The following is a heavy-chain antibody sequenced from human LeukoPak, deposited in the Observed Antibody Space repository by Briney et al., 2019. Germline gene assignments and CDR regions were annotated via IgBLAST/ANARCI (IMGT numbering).Heavy chain of an antibody. V-gene: IGHV3-74*01. Sequence: GGSLRLSCAASGFTFSSYWMRWVRQAPGKGLVWVSRINSDGSSTSYADSVKGRFTISRDNAKNTLYLQMNSLRAEDTAVYYCARNHYDILTGLLTHGFDPWGQGTLVTVSS. CDR3: ARNHYDILTGLLTHGFDP. CDR1: GFTFSSYW. CDR2: INSDGSST. D-gene: IGHD3-9*01. J-gene: IGHJ5*02.